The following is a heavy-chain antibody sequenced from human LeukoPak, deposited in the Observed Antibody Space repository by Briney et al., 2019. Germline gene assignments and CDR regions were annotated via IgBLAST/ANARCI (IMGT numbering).Heavy chain of an antibody. CDR2: ISYDGSNK. CDR3: ARDLVVPAALDTYYYGMDV. V-gene: IGHV3-30-3*01. D-gene: IGHD2-2*01. Sequence: PGAPLRLSCAASGFTFSSYAMHWVRQAPGKGLERVAVISYDGSNKYYADSVKGRFTISRDNSKNTLYLQMNSLRAEDTAVYYCARDLVVPAALDTYYYGMDVWGQGTTVTVSS. J-gene: IGHJ6*02. CDR1: GFTFSSYA.